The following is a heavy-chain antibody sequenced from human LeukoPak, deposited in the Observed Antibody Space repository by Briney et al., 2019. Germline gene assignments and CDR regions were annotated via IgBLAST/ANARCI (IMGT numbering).Heavy chain of an antibody. CDR3: ARGYYDILTGYYYYYGMDV. V-gene: IGHV4-31*03. CDR1: GGSISSDGYY. D-gene: IGHD3-9*01. CDR2: IYYSGST. J-gene: IGHJ6*02. Sequence: SQTLSLTCTVSGGSISSDGYYWSWIRQHPGKGLEWIGYIYYSGSTYYNPSLKSRVTISVDTSKNQFSLKLSSVTAADTAVYYCARGYYDILTGYYYYYGMDVWGQGTTVTVSS.